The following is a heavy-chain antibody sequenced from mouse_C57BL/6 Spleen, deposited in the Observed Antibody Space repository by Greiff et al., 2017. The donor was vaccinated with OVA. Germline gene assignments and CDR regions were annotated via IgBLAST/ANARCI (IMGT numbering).Heavy chain of an antibody. CDR1: GYTFTSYW. J-gene: IGHJ2*01. Sequence: QVQLQQPGAELVKPGASVKMSCKASGYTFTSYWITWVKQRPGQGLEWIGDIYPGSGSTNYNEKFKSKATLTVDTSSSTAYMQLSSRASEDSAVYYCAREDYGSSDYWGQGTTLTVSS. CDR2: IYPGSGST. V-gene: IGHV1-55*01. D-gene: IGHD1-1*01. CDR3: AREDYGSSDY.